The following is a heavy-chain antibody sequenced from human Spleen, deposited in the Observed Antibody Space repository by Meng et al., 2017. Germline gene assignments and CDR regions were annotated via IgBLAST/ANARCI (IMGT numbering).Heavy chain of an antibody. CDR2: VNQDGSTK. V-gene: IGHV3-7*03. J-gene: IGHJ6*02. CDR1: GFTFSAHW. CDR3: AKDLGEAEATMGHYYYYYGMDV. D-gene: IGHD5-12*01. Sequence: GESLKISCAASGFTFSAHWMTWVRQAPGKGLEWVAKVNQDGSTKYYVNSVKGRFTISRDNAKNSLYLQMNSLRAEDTAVYYCAKDLGEAEATMGHYYYYYGMDVWGQGTTVTVSS.